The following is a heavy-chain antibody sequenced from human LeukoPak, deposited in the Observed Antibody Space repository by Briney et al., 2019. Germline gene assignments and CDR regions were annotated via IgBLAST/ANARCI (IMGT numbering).Heavy chain of an antibody. D-gene: IGHD1-26*01. CDR2: IYYSGST. Sequence: SETLSLTCTVPGGSISSSSYYWGWIRQPPGKGLEWIGSIYYSGSTYYNPSLKSRVTISVDTSKNQFSLKLSSVTAADTAVYYCAREGWEPPYDFDYWGQGTLVTVSS. V-gene: IGHV4-39*07. CDR1: GGSISSSSYY. J-gene: IGHJ4*02. CDR3: AREGWEPPYDFDY.